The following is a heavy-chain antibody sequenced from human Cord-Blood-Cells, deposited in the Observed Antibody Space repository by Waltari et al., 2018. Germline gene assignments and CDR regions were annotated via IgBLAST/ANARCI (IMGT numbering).Heavy chain of an antibody. CDR2: INPNSGGT. V-gene: IGHV1-2*02. Sequence: QVQLVQSGAEVKKPGASVKVSCKASGYTFTGYYMHWVRQAPGQGVEWMGLINPNSGGTNGEQKFEGRVTKTRDTFSSTAYMELSRLGSDYTAVYDCARVDYSSSSRGVDPWGQGTLVTVSS. D-gene: IGHD6-6*01. CDR3: ARVDYSSSSRGVDP. J-gene: IGHJ5*02. CDR1: GYTFTGYY.